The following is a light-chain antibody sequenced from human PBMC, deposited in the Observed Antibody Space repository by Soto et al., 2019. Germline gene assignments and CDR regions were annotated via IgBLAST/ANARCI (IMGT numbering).Light chain of an antibody. CDR2: KAS. CDR3: QQYNDYSWK. Sequence: IKMTQSPSTLSASVGDRVAITCRASQSIGIWLAWYQQKPGKAPRFLIYKASSLESGVPSRFSGSGYGTEFTLPIISLQPDDFATYYCQQYNDYSWKFGQGTKVEIK. CDR1: QSIGIW. V-gene: IGKV1-5*03. J-gene: IGKJ1*01.